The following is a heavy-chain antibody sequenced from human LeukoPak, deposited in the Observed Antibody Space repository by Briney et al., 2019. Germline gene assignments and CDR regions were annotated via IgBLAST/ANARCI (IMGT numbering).Heavy chain of an antibody. J-gene: IGHJ4*02. Sequence: ASVRVSCKPSGYTFIDHYLHWVRQAPGQGLESLGWIDPDTGDTNYPQKFQGRVTMSRDTSISTAYMELNRPRSDDTAVYYCARAGHNSNSGGYDFWGLGTLVTVSS. V-gene: IGHV1-2*02. CDR2: IDPDTGDT. D-gene: IGHD3-22*01. CDR1: GYTFIDHY. CDR3: ARAGHNSNSGGYDF.